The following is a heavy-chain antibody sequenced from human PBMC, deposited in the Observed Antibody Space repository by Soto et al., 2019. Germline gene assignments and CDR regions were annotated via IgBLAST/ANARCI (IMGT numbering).Heavy chain of an antibody. CDR1: GGSISSSNW. J-gene: IGHJ6*02. Sequence: PSETLSLTCAVSGGSISSSNWWSWVRQPPGKGLEWIGEIYHSGSTNYNPSLKSRVTISVDKSKNQFSLKLSSVTAADTAVYYCARELSIFGVVISYGMDVWGQGTTVTVSS. CDR2: IYHSGST. D-gene: IGHD3-3*01. V-gene: IGHV4-4*02. CDR3: ARELSIFGVVISYGMDV.